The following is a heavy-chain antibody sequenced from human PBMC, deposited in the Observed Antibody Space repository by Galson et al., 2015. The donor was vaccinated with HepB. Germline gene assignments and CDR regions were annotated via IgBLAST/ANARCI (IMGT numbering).Heavy chain of an antibody. CDR2: IIPIFGTA. J-gene: IGHJ4*02. D-gene: IGHD3-3*02. CDR1: GGTFSSYA. CDR3: ARSPGGIFGVVIKAVTAEHLFDY. Sequence: SVKVSCKASGGTFSSYAISWVRQAPGQGLEWMGGIIPIFGTANYAQKLQGRVTMTTDTSTSTAYMELRSLRSDDTAVYYCARSPGGIFGVVIKAVTAEHLFDYWGQGTLVTVSS. V-gene: IGHV1-69*05.